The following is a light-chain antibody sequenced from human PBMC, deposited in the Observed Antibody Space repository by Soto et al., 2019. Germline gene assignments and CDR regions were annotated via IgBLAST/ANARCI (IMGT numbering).Light chain of an antibody. CDR3: QQYKTYPCT. CDR2: AST. J-gene: IGKJ1*01. CDR1: QDITNY. V-gene: IGKV1-16*02. Sequence: DIQMTQSPSSLSASVGDRVTITCRASQDITNYLAWFQQKPGSDPKSLIYASTSLQSGVPSNFSGSGSGTDCTLTISSLQPEDLGTYYCQQYKTYPCTFGQGTKVDIK.